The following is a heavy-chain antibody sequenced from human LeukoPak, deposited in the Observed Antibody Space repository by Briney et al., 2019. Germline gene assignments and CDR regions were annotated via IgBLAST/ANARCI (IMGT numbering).Heavy chain of an antibody. V-gene: IGHV1-69*01. CDR2: IIPIFGTA. D-gene: IGHD6-19*01. J-gene: IGHJ4*02. Sequence: SVKVSCKASGGTFSSYAISWVRQAPGQGLEWMGGIIPIFGTANYAQKFQGRVTITADESTSTAYMELSSLRSEDTAVYYCARDRVAVAGTGSSYYLDYWGQGTLVTVSS. CDR1: GGTFSSYA. CDR3: ARDRVAVAGTGSSYYLDY.